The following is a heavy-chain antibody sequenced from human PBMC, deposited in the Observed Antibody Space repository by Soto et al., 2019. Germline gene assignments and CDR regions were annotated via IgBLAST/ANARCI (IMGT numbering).Heavy chain of an antibody. CDR2: INAGNGNT. J-gene: IGHJ4*02. V-gene: IGHV1-3*01. Sequence: ASVKVSCKAAGYTFTSYSMHWVRQAPGQRLEWMGWINAGNGNTKYSQKFQGRVTITRDTSASTAYMELSSLRSEDTAVYYCARGLNVYYFDYWGQGTLVTVS. CDR1: GYTFTSYS. CDR3: ARGLNVYYFDY. D-gene: IGHD3-16*01.